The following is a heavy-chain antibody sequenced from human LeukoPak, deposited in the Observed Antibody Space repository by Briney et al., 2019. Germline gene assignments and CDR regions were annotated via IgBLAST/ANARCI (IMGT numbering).Heavy chain of an antibody. V-gene: IGHV3-21*01. D-gene: IGHD5-12*01. CDR2: ISSSSSYI. CDR1: GFTFSSYS. CDR3: ARYSVDGYNVDY. J-gene: IGHJ4*02. Sequence: GGSLRLSCAASGFTFSSYSMNWVRQAPGKGLEWVSSISSSSSYIYYADSVKGGFTISRENEKNSLYMQMNSLREEDMAVYYCARYSVDGYNVDYWGQGALVTVSS.